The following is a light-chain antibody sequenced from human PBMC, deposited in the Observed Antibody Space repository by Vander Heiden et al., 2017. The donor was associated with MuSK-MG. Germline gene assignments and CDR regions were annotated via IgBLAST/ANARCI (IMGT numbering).Light chain of an antibody. V-gene: IGKV1-6*01. J-gene: IGKJ3*01. CDR1: QDISSD. CDR3: LQDNSYPFT. CDR2: AAS. Sequence: AIQMTQSPSSLSASVRDRVTITCRASQDISSDLGWYQQRPGKAPNLLIYAASSPQNGVPSRFSGSGSGTNFTLTISSLQPEDFATYYCLQDNSYPFTFGPGSKVEIK.